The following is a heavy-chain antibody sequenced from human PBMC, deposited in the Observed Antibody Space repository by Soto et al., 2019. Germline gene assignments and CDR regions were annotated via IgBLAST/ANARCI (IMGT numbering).Heavy chain of an antibody. CDR1: GGSITSSSLF. V-gene: IGHV4-39*01. CDR3: ARHKSRALSETFDI. CDR2: IHYSGST. J-gene: IGHJ3*02. Sequence: PSETLSLTCTVSGGSITSSSLFWDWIRQPPGKGLEWIGSIHYSGSTYYNPSLKSRVTISVDTSKNQFSLKLTSVTAADTAVYYCARHKSRALSETFDIRGKGTMVTVSS.